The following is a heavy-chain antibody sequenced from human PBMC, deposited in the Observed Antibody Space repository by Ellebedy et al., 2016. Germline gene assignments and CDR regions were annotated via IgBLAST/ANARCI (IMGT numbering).Heavy chain of an antibody. J-gene: IGHJ4*02. CDR3: RQGHYADY. CDR1: GFTFSTFF. V-gene: IGHV3-23*01. CDR2: ISGDGDDT. Sequence: GGSLRLSXAASGFTFSTFFMSWVRQVPGKGLEWASTISGDGDDTHFADSVKGRFTISRDNSKHTVYLQMDSLRAEDTAVYYCRQGHYADYWGQGALVTVSS.